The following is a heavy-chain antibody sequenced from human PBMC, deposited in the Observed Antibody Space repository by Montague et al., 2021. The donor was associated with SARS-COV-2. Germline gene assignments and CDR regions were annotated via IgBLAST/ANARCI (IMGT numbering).Heavy chain of an antibody. CDR1: GGSIRTSSYY. Sequence: SETLSLTCTVSGGSIRTSSYYWGWIRQPPGKGLDWIGSIYYSGSTYYNPSLKSRVTTSVDTSKSQFSLKLSSVTAADTAVYYCAMRGGALDAFDIWGQGTMVIVSS. CDR2: IYYSGST. CDR3: AMRGGALDAFDI. V-gene: IGHV4-39*01. J-gene: IGHJ3*02. D-gene: IGHD4-17*01.